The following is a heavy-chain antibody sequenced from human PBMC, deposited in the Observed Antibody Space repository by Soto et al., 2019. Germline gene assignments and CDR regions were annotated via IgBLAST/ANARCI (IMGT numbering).Heavy chain of an antibody. CDR2: THGGDANT. D-gene: IGHD6-25*01. J-gene: IGHJ5*02. CDR3: ARGGLYSSVKGGP. Sequence: GESLKIACQGSGYIFRSDWIGWVRQKPGKGLEWMGITHGGDANTRYSPSFEGQVTISTDKSITTAYLQWSSLRAEDTAVYYCARGGLYSSVKGGPWGQGTLVTGSS. CDR1: GYIFRSDW. V-gene: IGHV5-51*01.